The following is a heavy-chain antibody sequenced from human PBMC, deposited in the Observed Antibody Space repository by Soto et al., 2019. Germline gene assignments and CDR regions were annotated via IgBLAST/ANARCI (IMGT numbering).Heavy chain of an antibody. CDR1: GYSFTSYW. V-gene: IGHV5-10-1*01. CDR3: ARHPPIITGTSEPNWFDP. J-gene: IGHJ5*02. D-gene: IGHD1-7*01. CDR2: IDPSDSYT. Sequence: RGESLKISCKGSGYSFTSYWISWVRQMPGKGLEWMGRIDPSDSYTNYSPSFQGHVTISADKSISTAYLQWSSLKASDTAMYYCARHPPIITGTSEPNWFDPWGQGTLVTVSS.